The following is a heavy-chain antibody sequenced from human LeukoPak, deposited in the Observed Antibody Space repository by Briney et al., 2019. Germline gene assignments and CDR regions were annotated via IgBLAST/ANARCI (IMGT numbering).Heavy chain of an antibody. CDR2: ISAYNGNT. CDR3: AREGYLWFGELLSDYFDY. V-gene: IGHV1-18*01. CDR1: GYTFTSYG. Sequence: ASVKVSCKASGYTFTSYGISWVRQAPGQGLEWMGWISAYNGNTNYAQKLQGRVTMTTDTSTSTAYMELRSLRSDDTAVYYCAREGYLWFGELLSDYFDYWGQGTLVTVSS. J-gene: IGHJ4*02. D-gene: IGHD3-10*01.